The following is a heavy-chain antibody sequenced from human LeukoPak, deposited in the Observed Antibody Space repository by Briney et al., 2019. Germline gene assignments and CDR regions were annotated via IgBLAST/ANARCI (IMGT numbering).Heavy chain of an antibody. Sequence: SQTLSLTCTVSGGSISSGVNYWSWIRQHPGKGLEWIGYIYHGGTTYYNPSLKSRIVMSVDTSTNQFSPKLSSVTAADTAGYFLKKWETGGGKFDYWGQGTLVTVSS. CDR3: KKWETGGGKFDY. J-gene: IGHJ4*02. CDR1: GGSISSGVNY. V-gene: IGHV4-30-4*03. D-gene: IGHD1-14*01. CDR2: IYHGGTT.